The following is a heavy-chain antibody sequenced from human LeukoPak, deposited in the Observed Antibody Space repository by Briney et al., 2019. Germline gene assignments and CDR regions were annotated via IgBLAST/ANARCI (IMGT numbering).Heavy chain of an antibody. Sequence: ASVKVSCKASGYTFTGYYMHWVRQAPGQGLEWMGWINPNSGGTNYAQKFQGRVTMTRDTSISTAYMELSRLRSDDTAVYYCARGGGIGITGTTFGAFGIWGQGTMVTVSS. J-gene: IGHJ3*02. CDR1: GYTFTGYY. CDR3: ARGGGIGITGTTFGAFGI. V-gene: IGHV1-2*02. CDR2: INPNSGGT. D-gene: IGHD1-7*01.